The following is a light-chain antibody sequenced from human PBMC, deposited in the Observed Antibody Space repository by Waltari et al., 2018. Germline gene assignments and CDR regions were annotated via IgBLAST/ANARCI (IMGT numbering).Light chain of an antibody. J-gene: IGLJ2*01. V-gene: IGLV1-40*01. CDR2: GNS. CDR3: QSYDTSLSGGVV. Sequence: QSVLTQPPSVFGAPGQRVTISCTGTSSNIGEGQDLHWSQFFTGTVPKLLIYGNSNRPSGVPDRFSGSKSGTSASLAITGLQAEDEADYYCQSYDTSLSGGVVFGGGTKVTVL. CDR1: SSNIGEGQD.